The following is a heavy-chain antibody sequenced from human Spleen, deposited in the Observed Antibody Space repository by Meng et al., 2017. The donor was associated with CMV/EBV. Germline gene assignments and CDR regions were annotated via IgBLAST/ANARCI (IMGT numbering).Heavy chain of an antibody. J-gene: IGHJ3*02. CDR3: ARFYSYADDAFDI. Sequence: GGSLRLSCAASGFTFSSYWMTWVRQAPGKGLEWVANIKEDGSEKYYVDSVKGRFTISRDNARNSLYLQMNSLRAEDTAVYYCARFYSYADDAFDIWGQGTMVTVSS. D-gene: IGHD5-18*01. V-gene: IGHV3-7*01. CDR1: GFTFSSYW. CDR2: IKEDGSEK.